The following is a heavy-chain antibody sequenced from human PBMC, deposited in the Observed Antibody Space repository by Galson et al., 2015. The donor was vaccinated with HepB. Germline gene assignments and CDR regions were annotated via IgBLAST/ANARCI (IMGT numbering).Heavy chain of an antibody. Sequence: SVKVSCKASGYMFIGYYMHWVRQAPGQGLEWMGRISADSGSTDYAQKFEGRFTMTRDRSISTVYMELRGLTSDDAAVYYCARTSFHGSGSYEYWGQGILVTVSS. CDR2: ISADSGST. D-gene: IGHD3-10*01. CDR1: GYMFIGYY. V-gene: IGHV1-2*06. J-gene: IGHJ4*02. CDR3: ARTSFHGSGSYEY.